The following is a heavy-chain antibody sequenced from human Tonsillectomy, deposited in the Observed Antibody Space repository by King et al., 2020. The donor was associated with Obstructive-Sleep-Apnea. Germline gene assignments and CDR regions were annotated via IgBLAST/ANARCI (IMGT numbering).Heavy chain of an antibody. D-gene: IGHD3-22*01. CDR1: GGSISSSSYY. V-gene: IGHV4-39*07. CDR2: SYYSGST. J-gene: IGHJ4*02. CDR3: ARDRTYFYDNKGGGIGY. Sequence: QLQESGPGLVKPSETLSLTCTVSGGSISSSSYYWGWIRQPPGKGLEWIGSSYYSGSTYYNPSFKSRVTISVDTSKNQFSLKLSSVTAADTAVYYCARDRTYFYDNKGGGIGYWGQGTQVTVSS.